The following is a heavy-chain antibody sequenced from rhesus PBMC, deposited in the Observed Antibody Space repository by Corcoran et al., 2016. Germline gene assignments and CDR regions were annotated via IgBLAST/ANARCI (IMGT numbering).Heavy chain of an antibody. V-gene: IGHV4S11*01. Sequence: QVQLQESGPGLVKPSETLSLTCAVSGGSISSSYLSWIRQAPGQGLEWGGRIDSGGSTDYNPALQSRVTLSVDTSKNQFSLKLSSVTAADTAVDYCARQEIYGSNYGRFDYWGQGVLVTVSS. CDR1: GGSISSSY. CDR3: ARQEIYGSNYGRFDY. D-gene: IGHD4-29*01. CDR2: IDSGGST. J-gene: IGHJ4*01.